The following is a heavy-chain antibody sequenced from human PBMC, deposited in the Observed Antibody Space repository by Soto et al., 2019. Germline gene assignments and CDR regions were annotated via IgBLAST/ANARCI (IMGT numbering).Heavy chain of an antibody. Sequence: GGSLRLSCAASGFTFSSYDMHWVRQATGKGLEWVSAIGTAGDTYYPGSVKGRFTISRENAKNSLYLQMNSLRAGDTAVYYCARVLVATDLTGYYYYYMDVWGKGTTVTVSS. CDR3: ARVLVATDLTGYYYYYMDV. J-gene: IGHJ6*03. D-gene: IGHD5-12*01. CDR1: GFTFSSYD. V-gene: IGHV3-13*01. CDR2: IGTAGDT.